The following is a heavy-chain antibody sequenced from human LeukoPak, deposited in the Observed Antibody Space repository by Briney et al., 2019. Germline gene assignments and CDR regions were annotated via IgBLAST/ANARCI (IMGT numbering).Heavy chain of an antibody. CDR2: IKSDGSSS. CDR3: VRDLDLGGYSSFEY. V-gene: IGHV3-74*01. CDR1: GFTFSSYFW. J-gene: IGHJ4*02. Sequence: GGSLRLSCAASGFTFSSYFWMHWVGQTPGKGLVCVSRIKSDGSSSTYADSVKGRFTISRDSAKNSLYLQMNTLRAEDTAVYYCVRDLDLGGYSSFEYWGQGTLVTVSS. D-gene: IGHD4-23*01.